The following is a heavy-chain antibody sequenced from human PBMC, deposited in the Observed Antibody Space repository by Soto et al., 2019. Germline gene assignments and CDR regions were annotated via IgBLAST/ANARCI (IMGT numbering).Heavy chain of an antibody. V-gene: IGHV1-69*13. D-gene: IGHD3-10*01. J-gene: IGHJ4*02. Sequence: GASVKVSCKASGGTFSSYAISWVRQAPGQGLEWMGGIIPIFGTANYAQKFQGRVTITADESTSTAYMELSSLRSEDTAVYYCARGGRYYYAGWFDYWGQGTLVTVSS. CDR2: IIPIFGTA. CDR1: GGTFSSYA. CDR3: ARGGRYYYAGWFDY.